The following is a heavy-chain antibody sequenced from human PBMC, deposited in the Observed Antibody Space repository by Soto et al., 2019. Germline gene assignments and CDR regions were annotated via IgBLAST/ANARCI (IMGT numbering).Heavy chain of an antibody. Sequence: PSETLSLTCAVYGGSFSGYYWSWIRQPPGKGLGWIGEINHSGSTNYNPSLKSRVTISVDTSKNQFSLKLSSVSAAYTAVYYCVGSYASTYGMDVWGQGTTVTVSS. J-gene: IGHJ6*02. CDR1: GGSFSGYY. D-gene: IGHD5-18*01. V-gene: IGHV4-34*01. CDR2: INHSGST. CDR3: VGSYASTYGMDV.